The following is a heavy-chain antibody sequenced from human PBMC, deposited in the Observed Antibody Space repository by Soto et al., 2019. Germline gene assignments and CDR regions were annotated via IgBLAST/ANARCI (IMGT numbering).Heavy chain of an antibody. D-gene: IGHD5-18*01. CDR3: ARAPQAAINTAMVYFDY. CDR2: TYYRSKWYN. J-gene: IGHJ4*02. V-gene: IGHV6-1*01. Sequence: SQTLSLTCAISGDSVSSNSAAWNWIRQSPSRGLEWLGRTYYRSKWYNDYAVSVKSRITINPDTSKNQFSLQLNSVTPEDTAVYYCARAPQAAINTAMVYFDYWGQGTLVTVSS. CDR1: GDSVSSNSAA.